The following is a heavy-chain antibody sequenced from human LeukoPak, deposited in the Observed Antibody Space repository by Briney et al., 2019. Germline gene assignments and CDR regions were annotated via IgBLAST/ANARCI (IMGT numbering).Heavy chain of an antibody. V-gene: IGHV3-33*01. CDR2: IWYDGSSK. Sequence: GGSLRLSCAATGFTFSSYAMHWVRQAPGKGLEWAAVIWYDGSSKYYADSVKGRFTISRDNSKNTLYLQMNSLRAEDTAVYYCARHHGANYYYYDMDVWGQGTTVTVSS. J-gene: IGHJ6*02. D-gene: IGHD4-17*01. CDR3: ARHHGANYYYYDMDV. CDR1: GFTFSSYA.